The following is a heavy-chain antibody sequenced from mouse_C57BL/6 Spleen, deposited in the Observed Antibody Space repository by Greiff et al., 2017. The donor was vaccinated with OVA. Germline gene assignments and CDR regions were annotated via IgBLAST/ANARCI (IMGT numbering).Heavy chain of an antibody. J-gene: IGHJ4*01. CDR1: GYTFTSYW. CDR3: ARANYYGMDY. V-gene: IGHV1-69*01. Sequence: QVQLQQPGAELVMPGASVKLSCKASGYTFTSYWMHWVKQRPGQGLEWIGEIDPSDSYTNYNQKFKGKSTLTVDKSSRTAYMQLSSLTSEDYAGDYCARANYYGMDYWGQGTSVTVSS. CDR2: IDPSDSYT.